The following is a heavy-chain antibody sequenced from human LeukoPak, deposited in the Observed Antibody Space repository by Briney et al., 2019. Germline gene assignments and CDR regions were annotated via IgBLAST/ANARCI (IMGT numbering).Heavy chain of an antibody. CDR3: ARGDAVVPAAIQPFDY. J-gene: IGHJ4*02. V-gene: IGHV4-39*07. CDR1: GGSISSSSYY. CDR2: IYYSGST. D-gene: IGHD2-2*01. Sequence: PSETLSLTCTVSGGSISSSSYYWGWIRQPPGKGLEWIGSIYYSGSTYYNPSLKSRVTISVDTSKNQFSLKLSSVTAADTAVYYCARGDAVVPAAIQPFDYWGQGTLVTVSS.